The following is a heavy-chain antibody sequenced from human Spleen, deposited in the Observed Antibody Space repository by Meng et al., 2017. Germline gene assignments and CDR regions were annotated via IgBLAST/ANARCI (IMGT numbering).Heavy chain of an antibody. CDR3: AGWGISPFFYYYGMDV. Sequence: CNVPAGSVNSRSYYWTWVRQPPGRGLEWIGSMHYTGDTKHNPSLKSRVTISVDTSKNQFSLTLSSVAAADTAVYYCAGWGISPFFYYYGMDVWGQGTTVTVSS. D-gene: IGHD2/OR15-2a*01. CDR1: AGSVNSRSYY. V-gene: IGHV4-61*01. CDR2: MHYTGDT. J-gene: IGHJ6*02.